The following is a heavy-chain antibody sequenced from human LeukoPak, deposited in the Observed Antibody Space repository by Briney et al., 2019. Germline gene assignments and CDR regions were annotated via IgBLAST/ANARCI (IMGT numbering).Heavy chain of an antibody. J-gene: IGHJ4*02. CDR2: VYYSGGT. CDR3: ARGVPYSSGHGDFDY. D-gene: IGHD6-19*01. V-gene: IGHV4-39*01. CDR1: GDSISNPGYY. Sequence: SETLSLTCTVSGDSISNPGYYWGWVRQPPGKGLEWIGSVYYSGGTYSTPSLKSRVTISVDTSNNQFSLKLSSVTAADTAVYYCARGVPYSSGHGDFDYWGRGTLVTVSS.